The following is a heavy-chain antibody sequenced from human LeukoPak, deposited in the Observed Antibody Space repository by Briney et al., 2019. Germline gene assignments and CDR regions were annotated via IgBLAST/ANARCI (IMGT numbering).Heavy chain of an antibody. Sequence: ASVTVSSQASGYTFRGNYIHWLRQAPGQGLEWMGWIDANNGDTKSAQQFQRRDTMSRDTSISTAYMDLSSLSPDDAAVYYCARDPSSVTLYFFDYWGQGSLVTVSS. CDR2: IDANNGDT. V-gene: IGHV1-2*02. D-gene: IGHD4-11*01. J-gene: IGHJ4*02. CDR1: GYTFRGNY. CDR3: ARDPSSVTLYFFDY.